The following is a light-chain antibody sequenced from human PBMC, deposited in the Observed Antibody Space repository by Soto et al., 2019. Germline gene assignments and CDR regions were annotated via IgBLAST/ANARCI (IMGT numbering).Light chain of an antibody. J-gene: IGLJ2*01. CDR2: EVS. CDR3: SSYTNSGSV. Sequence: QSALTQPASVSGSPGQSITISCTGTSSDVGGYNYVSWYQQHPDKAPKPLIYEVSNRPSGVSNRFSGSKSGNTASLTIYGLQAEDEADYYCSSYTNSGSVFGGGTKLTVL. CDR1: SSDVGGYNY. V-gene: IGLV2-14*01.